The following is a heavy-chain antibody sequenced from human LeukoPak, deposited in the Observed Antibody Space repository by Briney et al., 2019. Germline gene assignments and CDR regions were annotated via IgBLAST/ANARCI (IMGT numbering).Heavy chain of an antibody. J-gene: IGHJ4*02. V-gene: IGHV1-46*01. CDR1: GYTFTSYY. CDR3: ARVIQSPSANIAAAGTVDY. Sequence: GASVKVSCKASGYTFTSYYMHWVRQAPGQGLEWMGIINPSGGSTSYAQKFQGRVTITADESTSTAYMELSSLRSEDTAVYYCARVIQSPSANIAAAGTVDYWGQGTLVTVSS. D-gene: IGHD6-13*01. CDR2: INPSGGST.